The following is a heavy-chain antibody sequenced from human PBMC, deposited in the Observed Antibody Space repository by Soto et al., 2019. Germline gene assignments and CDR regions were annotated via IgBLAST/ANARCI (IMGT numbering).Heavy chain of an antibody. D-gene: IGHD3-10*01. CDR1: GFIFSGYW. J-gene: IGHJ4*02. CDR3: ARLLGGSGSFIDY. V-gene: IGHV3-74*03. CDR2: INSDGSST. Sequence: EVQLVESGGGLVQPGGSLRLSCAASGFIFSGYWMHWVRRAPGKGLVWVSRINSDGSSTTYADSVKGRFTISRDNAKNTMYLQKNRRRADNTADYYCARLLGGSGSFIDYWGQGTLVTVSS.